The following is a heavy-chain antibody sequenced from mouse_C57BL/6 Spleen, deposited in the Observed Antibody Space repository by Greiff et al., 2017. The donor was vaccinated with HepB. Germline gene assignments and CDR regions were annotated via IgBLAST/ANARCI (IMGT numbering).Heavy chain of an antibody. V-gene: IGHV1-4*01. CDR3: ASPPDTYDGGRRYN. D-gene: IGHD1-1*01. CDR2: INPSSGYT. Sequence: VQLQQSGAELARPGASVKMSCKASGYTFTSYPMHWVKQRPGQGLDWIGYINPSSGYTKYNQTFKDKATLTADKSSSTAYMQLSSLTSEDSAVYYCASPPDTYDGGRRYNWRQGTSLTVAS. J-gene: IGHJ2*03. CDR1: GYTFTSYP.